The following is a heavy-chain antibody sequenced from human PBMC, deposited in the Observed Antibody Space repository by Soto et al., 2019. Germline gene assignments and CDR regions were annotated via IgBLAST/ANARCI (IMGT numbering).Heavy chain of an antibody. CDR3: AKDQTYIGTAVWDV. D-gene: IGHD1-26*01. Sequence: QVVLVESGGGVVQPGRSLRLSCAASGFTFTTYVMHWVRQAPGKVLEWVALISSDGNNKNYGDSVKGRFLISRDNSMNTVYLQMNNVRGGDTAIYYFAKDQTYIGTAVWDVWGQGTTVTVSS. CDR1: GFTFTTYV. CDR2: ISSDGNNK. J-gene: IGHJ6*02. V-gene: IGHV3-30*18.